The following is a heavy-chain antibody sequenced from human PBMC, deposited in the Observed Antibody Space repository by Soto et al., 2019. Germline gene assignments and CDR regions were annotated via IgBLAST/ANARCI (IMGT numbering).Heavy chain of an antibody. D-gene: IGHD3-22*01. V-gene: IGHV1-18*01. CDR2: ISAYNGNT. CDR1: GYTFTSYG. CDR3: ARDSLETYYDSSGLYYEVLDY. Sequence: QVQLVQSGAEVKKPGASVKVSCKASGYTFTSYGISWVRQAPGQGLEWMGWISAYNGNTNYAQKLQGRVTMTTDTSTSTGYMELRSLRSDDTAVYYCARDSLETYYDSSGLYYEVLDYWGQETLVTVSS. J-gene: IGHJ4*02.